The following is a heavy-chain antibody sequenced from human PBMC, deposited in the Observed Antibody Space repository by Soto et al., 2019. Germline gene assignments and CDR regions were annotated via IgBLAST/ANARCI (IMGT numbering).Heavy chain of an antibody. D-gene: IGHD3-16*02. CDR2: ISGSGSST. J-gene: IGHJ4*02. V-gene: IGHV3-23*01. CDR1: GFTFSSYA. Sequence: EVQLLESGGGLVQPGGSLRLSCAASGFTFSSYAMSWVRQAPGKGLEWVSAISGSGSSTYYADSVKGRFTISRDNSKNTLYLQMNSLRAEDTAVYYCAKRGYVWGTYRHDLYYFDYWGQGTLVTVSS. CDR3: AKRGYVWGTYRHDLYYFDY.